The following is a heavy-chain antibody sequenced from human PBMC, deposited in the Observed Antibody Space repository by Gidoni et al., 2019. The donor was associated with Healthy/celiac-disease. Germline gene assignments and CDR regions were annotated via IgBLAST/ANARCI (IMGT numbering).Heavy chain of an antibody. J-gene: IGHJ4*02. Sequence: QLQLQESGPGLVQPSQTLSLPCTVSGGSISSGGYYWSWIRQHPGKGLEWIGYIYYSGSTYYNPSLKSRVTISVDTSKNQFYLKLSSVTAADTAVYYCARVNNHADTDYWGQGTLVTVSS. CDR3: ARVNNHADTDY. CDR1: GGSISSGGYY. CDR2: IYYSGST. V-gene: IGHV4-31*03. D-gene: IGHD5-18*01.